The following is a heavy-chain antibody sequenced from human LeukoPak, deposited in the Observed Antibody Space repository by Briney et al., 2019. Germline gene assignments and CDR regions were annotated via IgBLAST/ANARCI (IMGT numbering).Heavy chain of an antibody. D-gene: IGHD5-12*01. CDR1: GFTFSSYS. CDR2: ISSSSSYI. V-gene: IGHV3-21*01. Sequence: GGCLRLSCAASGFTFSSYSMNWVRQAPGKGLEWVSSISSSSSYIYYADSVKGRFTISRDNAKNSLYLQMNSLRAEDTAVYYCARASYSGYDGKDYWGQGTLVTVSS. CDR3: ARASYSGYDGKDY. J-gene: IGHJ4*02.